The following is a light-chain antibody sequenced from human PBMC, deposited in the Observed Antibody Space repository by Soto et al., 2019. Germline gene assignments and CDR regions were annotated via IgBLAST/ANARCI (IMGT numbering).Light chain of an antibody. V-gene: IGLV2-14*01. CDR3: SSYTSSGTCV. CDR2: DVT. CDR1: SSDIGAYNY. J-gene: IGLJ1*01. Sequence: QSALTQPASVSGSPGQSITISCTGTSSDIGAYNYVSWYQQYPGKAPKLMIYDVTNRPSGVSDRFSGSKSDNTASLTISGLQAEDEADYYCSSYTSSGTCVFGTGTKVTVL.